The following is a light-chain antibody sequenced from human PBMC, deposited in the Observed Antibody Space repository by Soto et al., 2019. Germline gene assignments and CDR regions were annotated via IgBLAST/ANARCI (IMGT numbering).Light chain of an antibody. J-gene: IGLJ1*01. CDR2: EVT. V-gene: IGLV2-14*01. CDR1: SGDVGAYNY. Sequence: QSALTQPAAVSGSPGQSITISCTGTSGDVGAYNYVCWYQQHAGKAPKLIIHEVTNRPSGVSNRFSGSKSGNTASMSISGLQAEDEADYYCSSYRNENSHVFGTWNKVTVL. CDR3: SSYRNENSHV.